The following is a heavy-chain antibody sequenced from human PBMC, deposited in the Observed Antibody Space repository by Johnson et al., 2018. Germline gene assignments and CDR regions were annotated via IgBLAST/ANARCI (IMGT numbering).Heavy chain of an antibody. V-gene: IGHV3-30*18. CDR1: GFTFSSYG. J-gene: IGHJ5*02. CDR2: ISYDGSNK. Sequence: QVQLVESGGGVVQPGRSLRLSCAASGFTFSSYGMHWVRQAPGKGLEWVAVISYDGSNKYYADSVKGRFTISRDNSKNTLYLQMNSLRVEDTAVYYCAKERDRTSFVDPWGQGTLVTVSS. D-gene: IGHD3-16*01. CDR3: AKERDRTSFVDP.